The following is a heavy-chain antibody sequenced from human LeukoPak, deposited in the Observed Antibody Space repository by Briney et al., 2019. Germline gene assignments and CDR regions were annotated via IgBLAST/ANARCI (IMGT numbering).Heavy chain of an antibody. J-gene: IGHJ4*02. D-gene: IGHD3-22*01. V-gene: IGHV1-46*01. CDR1: GYTFTGYY. Sequence: ASVKVSCKASGYTFTGYYMHWVRQAPGQGLEWMGIINPSGGRTSYAQKFQGRVTMTRDTSTSTVYMELSSLRSEDTAVYYCTRDQRYYDSSGHLDYWGQGTLVTVSS. CDR3: TRDQRYYDSSGHLDY. CDR2: INPSGGRT.